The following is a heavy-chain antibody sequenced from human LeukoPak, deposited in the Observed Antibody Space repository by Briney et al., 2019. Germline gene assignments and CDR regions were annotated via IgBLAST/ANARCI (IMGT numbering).Heavy chain of an antibody. Sequence: GGSLRLSCAASGFTFSSYAMHWVRQAPGKGLEWVAVISYDGSNKYYADSVRGRFTISRDNSKNTLYLQMNSLRAEDTAVYYCARDRSGIGFDYWGQGTLVTVSS. CDR3: ARDRSGIGFDY. CDR1: GFTFSSYA. V-gene: IGHV3-30*01. CDR2: ISYDGSNK. D-gene: IGHD1-26*01. J-gene: IGHJ4*02.